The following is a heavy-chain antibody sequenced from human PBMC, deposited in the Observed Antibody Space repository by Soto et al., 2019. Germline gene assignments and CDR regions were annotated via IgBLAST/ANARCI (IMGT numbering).Heavy chain of an antibody. V-gene: IGHV3-7*01. CDR1: EFTFRSHW. CDR2: INEDGREN. J-gene: IGHJ3*02. Sequence: EVQLVESGGGLVQPGGSLRLSCAASEFTFRSHWIHWVRQAPGKGLEWVANINEDGRENYYVDSVKGRFTISRDNAKNSLYLQMNSLRAEDTAIYYCARELLRVCSFDIWGQGTMVTVSS. D-gene: IGHD1-26*01. CDR3: ARELLRVCSFDI.